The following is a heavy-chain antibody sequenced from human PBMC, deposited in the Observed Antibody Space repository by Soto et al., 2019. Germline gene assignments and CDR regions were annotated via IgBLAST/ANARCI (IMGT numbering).Heavy chain of an antibody. CDR1: GNTFTDYY. CDR2: INPNSGDT. Sequence: QVQLVQSGAEVKKPGASVKVSCKASGNTFTDYYMYWVRQAPGQGLEWMGWINPNSGDTNYAEKFQGRVTMTRDTSINTAYMELSRLRSDDTAVYYCARGGSFLLSPFDLWGQGTLVTVSS. CDR3: ARGGSFLLSPFDL. D-gene: IGHD3-3*01. J-gene: IGHJ5*02. V-gene: IGHV1-2*02.